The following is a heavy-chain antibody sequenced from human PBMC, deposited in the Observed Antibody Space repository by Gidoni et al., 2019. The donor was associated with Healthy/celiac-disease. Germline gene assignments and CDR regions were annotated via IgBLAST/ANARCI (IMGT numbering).Heavy chain of an antibody. Sequence: QVQLVQSGAEVKKPGASVKVSCKASGYTFTGYYMHWVRQAPGQGLEWMGWINPNSGGTNYAQKFQGRVTMTRDTSISTAYMELSRLRSDDTAVYYCARSPRVVTAVDPHYYYYGMDVWGQGTTVTVSS. CDR1: GYTFTGYY. D-gene: IGHD2-21*02. CDR3: ARSPRVVTAVDPHYYYYGMDV. CDR2: INPNSGGT. J-gene: IGHJ6*02. V-gene: IGHV1-2*02.